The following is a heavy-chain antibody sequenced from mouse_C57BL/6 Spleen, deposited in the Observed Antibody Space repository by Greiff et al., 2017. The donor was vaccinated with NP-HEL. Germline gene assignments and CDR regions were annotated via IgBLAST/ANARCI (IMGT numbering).Heavy chain of an antibody. Sequence: VQRVESGAELAKPGASVKLSCKASGYTFTSYWMHWVKQRPGQGLEWIGYINPSSGYTKYNQKFKDKATLTADKSSSTAYMQLSSLTYEDSAVYYCARWAVVAPFDYWGQGTTLTVSS. V-gene: IGHV1-7*01. J-gene: IGHJ2*01. D-gene: IGHD1-1*01. CDR1: GYTFTSYW. CDR2: INPSSGYT. CDR3: ARWAVVAPFDY.